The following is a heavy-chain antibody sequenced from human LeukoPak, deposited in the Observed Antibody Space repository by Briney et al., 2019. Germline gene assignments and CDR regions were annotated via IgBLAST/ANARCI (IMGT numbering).Heavy chain of an antibody. CDR3: ARAGGAWSTTHYYYYMDV. CDR1: GYAFRGYP. J-gene: IGHJ6*03. Sequence: GGSLRLSCAASGYAFRGYPMYWVRQAPGKGLEWVASISYEEGDELYADSVKGRFTISRDDSKSTLYLQMNSLRPEDTAIFYCARAGGAWSTTHYYYYMDVWGKGTTVTVSS. D-gene: IGHD1-1*01. CDR2: ISYEEGDE. V-gene: IGHV3-30*07.